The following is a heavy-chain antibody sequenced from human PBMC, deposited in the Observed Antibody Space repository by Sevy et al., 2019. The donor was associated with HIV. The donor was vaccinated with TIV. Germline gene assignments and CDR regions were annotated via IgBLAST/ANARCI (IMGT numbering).Heavy chain of an antibody. Sequence: ASVKVSCKASGYTFTSYGIIWVRQAPGQGLEWMGWISAYNGNTNYAQKLQGRVTMTTDTSTSTAYMELRSLRSDDTAVYYCARVSMVALTLDYWGQGTLVTVSS. CDR2: ISAYNGNT. CDR3: ARVSMVALTLDY. D-gene: IGHD5-12*01. J-gene: IGHJ4*02. V-gene: IGHV1-18*01. CDR1: GYTFTSYG.